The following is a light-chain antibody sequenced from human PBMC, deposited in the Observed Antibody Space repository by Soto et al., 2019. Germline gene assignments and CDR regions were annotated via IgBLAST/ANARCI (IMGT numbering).Light chain of an antibody. V-gene: IGKV2-28*01. Sequence: DIVMTQSPLSLPVTPGGPASISCRSSQSLLQSNGYSYVDWYLQKPGQSPQLLIFLGSNRASGVPDRISGSGSGTDFTLKISRVEAEDVGTYYCKQALETPYTFGQGTKLEIK. CDR2: LGS. CDR1: QSLLQSNGYSY. J-gene: IGKJ2*01. CDR3: KQALETPYT.